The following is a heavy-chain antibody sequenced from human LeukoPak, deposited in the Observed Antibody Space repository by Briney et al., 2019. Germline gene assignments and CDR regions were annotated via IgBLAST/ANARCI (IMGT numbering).Heavy chain of an antibody. CDR1: GGSISSYC. CDR3: ARAPVYDAFDI. CDR2: IYYSGST. D-gene: IGHD2-8*01. V-gene: IGHV4-59*01. Sequence: SETLSLTCTVSGGSISSYCWSWIRQPPGKGLEWIGYIYYSGSTNYNPSLKSRVTISVDTSKNQFSLKLSSVTAADTAVYYCARAPVYDAFDIWGQGTMVTVSS. J-gene: IGHJ3*02.